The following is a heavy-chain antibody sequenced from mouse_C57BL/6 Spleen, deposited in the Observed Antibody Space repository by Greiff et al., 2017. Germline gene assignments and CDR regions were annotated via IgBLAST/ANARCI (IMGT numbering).Heavy chain of an antibody. Sequence: EVKLMESGGGLVKPGGSLKLSCAASGFTFSDYGMHWVRQAPEKGLEWVAYISSGSSTIYYADTVKGRFTISRDNAKNTLFLQMTSLRSEDTAMYYCARSGVVATGYFDYWGQGTTLTVSS. J-gene: IGHJ2*01. CDR1: GFTFSDYG. CDR3: ARSGVVATGYFDY. D-gene: IGHD1-1*01. V-gene: IGHV5-17*01. CDR2: ISSGSSTI.